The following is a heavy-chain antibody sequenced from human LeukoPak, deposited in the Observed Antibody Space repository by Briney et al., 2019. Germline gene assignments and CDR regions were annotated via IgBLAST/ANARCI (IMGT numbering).Heavy chain of an antibody. D-gene: IGHD6-19*01. J-gene: IGHJ4*02. V-gene: IGHV1-2*02. CDR3: ARVPYSSGWYVIDY. CDR2: INPISGGT. CDR1: GFTFTGYY. Sequence: ASVKVSCKASGFTFTGYYMHWVRQAPGQGLEWMGWINPISGGTNYAQKFQGSVTMTRDTSVSTAYMELSRLTSDDTAVYYCARVPYSSGWYVIDYWGQGTLVTVSS.